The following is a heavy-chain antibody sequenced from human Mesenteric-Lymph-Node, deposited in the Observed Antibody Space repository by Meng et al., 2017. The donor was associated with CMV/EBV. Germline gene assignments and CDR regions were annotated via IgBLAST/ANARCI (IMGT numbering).Heavy chain of an antibody. Sequence: GESLKISCAASGFTFSGSWLHWVRQVPGKGLEWVANIKQDGSEKYYVDSVKGRFTISRDNAKNSLYLQMNSLRAEDTAVYYCARDGAVVVKHLMGYYGMDVWGQGTTVTVSS. J-gene: IGHJ6*02. CDR2: IKQDGSEK. D-gene: IGHD3-22*01. V-gene: IGHV3-7*01. CDR1: GFTFSGSW. CDR3: ARDGAVVVKHLMGYYGMDV.